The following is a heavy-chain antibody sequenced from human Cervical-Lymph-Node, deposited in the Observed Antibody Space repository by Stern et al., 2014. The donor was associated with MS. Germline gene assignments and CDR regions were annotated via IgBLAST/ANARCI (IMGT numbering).Heavy chain of an antibody. V-gene: IGHV1-2*06. CDR1: GYIFTSYY. J-gene: IGHJ4*02. CDR3: ARSITVTPLEY. CDR2: LNPSSGAI. Sequence: VQLVQSGGEVKKPGASVKVSCRASGYIFTSYYIHWVRQAPGKGLVWMGRLNPSSGAIYLPQSFQDRVTMTRDTSITTAYMELTRLTSDDTAVYYCARSITVTPLEYWGQGSLVAVSS. D-gene: IGHD4-17*01.